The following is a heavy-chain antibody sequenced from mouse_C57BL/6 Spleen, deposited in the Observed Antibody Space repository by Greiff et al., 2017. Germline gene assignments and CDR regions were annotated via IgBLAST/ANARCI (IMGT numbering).Heavy chain of an antibody. CDR3: ARIVATNYIDY. V-gene: IGHV1-4*01. J-gene: IGHJ2*02. CDR2: ITPSSGYT. CDR1: GYTFTSYT. Sequence: QVQLKESGAELARPGASVKMSCKASGYTFTSYTMHWVKQRPGQGLEWIGYITPSSGYTKYNQKFKDEATLTADKSSSTAYMQLSSLTSEDSAVYYCARIVATNYIDYWGQGTSLTVSS. D-gene: IGHD1-1*01.